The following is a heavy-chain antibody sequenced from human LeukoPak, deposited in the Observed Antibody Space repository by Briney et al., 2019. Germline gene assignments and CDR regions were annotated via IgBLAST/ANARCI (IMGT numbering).Heavy chain of an antibody. J-gene: IGHJ5*02. V-gene: IGHV1-8*01. D-gene: IGHD3-10*01. CDR3: VRDGEGIAISVNYWFDP. CDR2: MNPVTGNT. Sequence: GASAKVSCKASGFTFTNYDINWVRQTTGQGLGWMGWMNPVTGNTGYARQFQGRITMTRDTSSSTAYMELRSLKSEDTAVYYCVRDGEGIAISVNYWFDPWGQGTLVTVSS. CDR1: GFTFTNYD.